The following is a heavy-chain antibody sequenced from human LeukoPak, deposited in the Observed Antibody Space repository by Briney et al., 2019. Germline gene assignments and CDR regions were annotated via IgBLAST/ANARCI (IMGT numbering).Heavy chain of an antibody. CDR2: IIPIFGTA. V-gene: IGHV1-69*13. D-gene: IGHD5-12*01. J-gene: IGHJ4*02. Sequence: SVKVSCKASGGTFSSYAISWVRQAPGQGLEWMGGIIPIFGTANYAQKFQGRVTITADESTSTAYMELSSLRFEDTAVYYCARARSGYDNFDYWGQGTLVTVSS. CDR1: GGTFSSYA. CDR3: ARARSGYDNFDY.